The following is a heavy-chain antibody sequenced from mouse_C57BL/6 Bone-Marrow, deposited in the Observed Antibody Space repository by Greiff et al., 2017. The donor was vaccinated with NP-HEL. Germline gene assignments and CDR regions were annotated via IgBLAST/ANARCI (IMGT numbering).Heavy chain of an antibody. J-gene: IGHJ4*01. CDR1: GYTFTSYG. CDR2: IYPRSGNT. CDR3: AELFYYAMDY. Sequence: VQLQQSGAELARPGASVKLSCKASGYTFTSYGISWVKQRTGQGLEWIGEIYPRSGNTYYNEKFKGKATLTADKSSSTAYMEPRSLTSEDSAVYFCAELFYYAMDYWGQGTSVTVSS. V-gene: IGHV1-81*01.